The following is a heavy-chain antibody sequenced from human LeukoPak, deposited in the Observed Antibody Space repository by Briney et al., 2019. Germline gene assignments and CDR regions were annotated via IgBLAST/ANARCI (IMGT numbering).Heavy chain of an antibody. CDR3: ARVAYCSGGSCLIDAFDI. J-gene: IGHJ3*02. Sequence: SSETLSLTCTVSGGSISSSSYYWGWIRQPPGKGLEWIGSIYYSGSTYYNPSLESRVTISVDTSKNQFSLKLSSVTAADTAVYYCARVAYCSGGSCLIDAFDIWGQGTMVTVSS. D-gene: IGHD2-15*01. CDR1: GGSISSSSYY. V-gene: IGHV4-39*07. CDR2: IYYSGST.